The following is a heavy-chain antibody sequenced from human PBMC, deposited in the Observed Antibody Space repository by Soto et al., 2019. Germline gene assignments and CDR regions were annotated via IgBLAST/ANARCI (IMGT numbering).Heavy chain of an antibody. D-gene: IGHD6-13*01. Sequence: SETLSLTCAVYGGSFSAYYWTWIRQPSGKGPEWIGESNHGGITNYDPSLKSRVVISVDTPKKQFSLKLNSMTAADTAVYYCARGSSSSLDYWGQGTLVTVSS. CDR3: ARGSSSSLDY. CDR1: GGSFSAYY. V-gene: IGHV4-34*01. J-gene: IGHJ4*02. CDR2: SNHGGIT.